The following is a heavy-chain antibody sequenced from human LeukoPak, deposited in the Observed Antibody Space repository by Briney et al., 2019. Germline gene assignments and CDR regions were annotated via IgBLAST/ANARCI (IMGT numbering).Heavy chain of an antibody. D-gene: IGHD2-2*02. V-gene: IGHV3-11*04. CDR2: IGTSGSTI. Sequence: GGSLRLSCTASGFTFSDYYMSWIRQAPGKGLERVSYIGTSGSTIYYADSVKGRFTFSRDNAKNSLYLQMNSLRAEDTAVYYCARQGEGCSSTSCYKVDFDYWGQGTLVTVSS. J-gene: IGHJ4*02. CDR3: ARQGEGCSSTSCYKVDFDY. CDR1: GFTFSDYY.